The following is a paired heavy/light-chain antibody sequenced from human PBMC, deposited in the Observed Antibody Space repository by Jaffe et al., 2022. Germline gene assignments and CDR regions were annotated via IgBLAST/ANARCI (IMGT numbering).Heavy chain of an antibody. Sequence: EVQLVESGGGMVQPGGSLRLSCAVSGFIGSDYYMSWVRQTPGKGLEWVGRSKNKDESYTSDYAASLKGRFTISRGDSKDSMYLQMNSLKIDDTAVYYCVRENWWSFDYWGQGALVIVSS. CDR2: SKNKDESYTS. J-gene: IGHJ4*02. CDR3: VRENWWSFDY. V-gene: IGHV3-72*01. CDR1: GFIGSDYY. D-gene: IGHD3-16*01.
Light chain of an antibody. V-gene: IGKV2-30*01. CDR3: MQGPHWPPYT. CDR2: EVS. Sequence: DVVLTQSPLSLPVTLGQPASISCRSSQSLVYSNGNTYLNWFQQRPGQSPRRLIYEVSKRDSGIPDRFSGSGSGTDFTLKISRVEAEDVGIYYCMQGPHWPPYTFGQGTKLEIK. J-gene: IGKJ2*01. CDR1: QSLVYSNGNTY.